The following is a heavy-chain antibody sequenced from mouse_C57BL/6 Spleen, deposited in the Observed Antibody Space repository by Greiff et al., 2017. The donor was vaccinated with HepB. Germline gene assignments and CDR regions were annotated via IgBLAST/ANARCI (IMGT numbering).Heavy chain of an antibody. J-gene: IGHJ1*03. CDR2: IDPSDSYT. CDR1: GYTFTSYW. Sequence: QVQLQQPGAELVMPGASVKLSCKASGYTFTSYWMHWVKQRPGQGLEWIGEIDPSDSYTNYNQKFKGKSTLTVDKSSSTASMQLSSLTSEDSAVYYCARSPLYYGSLYWYFDVWGTGTTVTVSS. CDR3: ARSPLYYGSLYWYFDV. V-gene: IGHV1-69*01. D-gene: IGHD1-1*01.